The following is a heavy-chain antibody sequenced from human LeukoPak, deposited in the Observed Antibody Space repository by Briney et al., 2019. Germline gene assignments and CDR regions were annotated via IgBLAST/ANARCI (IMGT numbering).Heavy chain of an antibody. J-gene: IGHJ3*02. CDR3: ARDQELPRNIVVVPADAFDI. CDR1: GGTFSSYA. CDR2: IIPIFGTA. Sequence: SVKVSCKASGGTFSSYATSWVRQAPGQGLEWMGGIIPIFGTANYAQKFQGRVTITADESTSTAYMELSSLRSEDTAVYYCARDQELPRNIVVVPADAFDIWGQGTMVTVSS. D-gene: IGHD2-2*01. V-gene: IGHV1-69*13.